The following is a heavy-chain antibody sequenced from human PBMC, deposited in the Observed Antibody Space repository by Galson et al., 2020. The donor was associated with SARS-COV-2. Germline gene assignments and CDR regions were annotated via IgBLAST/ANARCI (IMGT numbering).Heavy chain of an antibody. J-gene: IGHJ6*02. CDR3: ARDCSSTSWEVRNYYYYGMDV. D-gene: IGHD2-2*01. CDR2: INTNTGNP. Sequence: ASVKVSCKASGYTFTSYAMNWVPQAPGQGLEWMGWINTNTGNPTYAQGFTGRFVFSLDTSVSTAYLQFSSLKAEDTAVYYCARDCSSTSWEVRNYYYYGMDVWGQGTTVTVSS. CDR1: GYTFTSYA. V-gene: IGHV7-4-1*02.